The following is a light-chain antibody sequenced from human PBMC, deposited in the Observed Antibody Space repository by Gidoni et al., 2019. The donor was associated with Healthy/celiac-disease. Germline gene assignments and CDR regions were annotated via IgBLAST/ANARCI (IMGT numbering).Light chain of an antibody. V-gene: IGKV1-5*01. CDR2: DAS. CDR1: QTISSW. Sequence: GDRVTITCRASQTISSWLAWYQQKPGKAPKLLIYDASSLESGVPSRFSGSGSGTEFTLTISSLQPDDFATYYCQHYRTFGQGTKVEIK. CDR3: QHYRT. J-gene: IGKJ1*01.